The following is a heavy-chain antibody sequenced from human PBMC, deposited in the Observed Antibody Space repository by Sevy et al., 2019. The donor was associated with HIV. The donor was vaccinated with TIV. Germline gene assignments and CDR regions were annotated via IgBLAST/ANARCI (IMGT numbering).Heavy chain of an antibody. CDR3: AQDMAHEAVAATEGADFDY. D-gene: IGHD6-19*01. Sequence: GGSLRLSCVASGFTFDDHAMHWVRQPPGKGLEWVSGISWNSGFVGYADSVKGRFTIARDNTKKSLYLQMTSLRPEDTASSYCAQDMAHEAVAATEGADFDYWAQGTLVTVSS. V-gene: IGHV3-9*01. CDR2: ISWNSGFV. CDR1: GFTFDDHA. J-gene: IGHJ4*01.